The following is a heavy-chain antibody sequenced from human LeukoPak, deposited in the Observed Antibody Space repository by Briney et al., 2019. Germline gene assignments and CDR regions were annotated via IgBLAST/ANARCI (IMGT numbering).Heavy chain of an antibody. CDR1: GGTFSSYA. CDR2: IIPIFGTA. Sequence: GASVKVSCKASGGTFSSYAISWVRQAPGQGLEWMGGIIPIFGTANYAQKFQGRVTITADESTSTAYMELSSLRSEDTAVYYCARADHDYYYDSSGLGAFDIWGQGTMVTVSS. CDR3: ARADHDYYYDSSGLGAFDI. J-gene: IGHJ3*02. D-gene: IGHD3-22*01. V-gene: IGHV1-69*13.